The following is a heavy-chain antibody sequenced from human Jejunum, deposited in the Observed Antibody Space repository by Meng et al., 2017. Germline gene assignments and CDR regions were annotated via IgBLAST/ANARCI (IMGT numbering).Heavy chain of an antibody. J-gene: IGHJ4*02. D-gene: IGHD7-27*01. Sequence: GGSLRLSCAASGFTFSNHWMHWVRQVPGKGLVWVSRINSDGSETTYADSVKVRFTISRDNAKNTLYLQMNSLRAEDTAVYYCAGNWGSDYWGQGTLVTVSS. CDR1: GFTFSNHW. CDR2: INSDGSET. V-gene: IGHV3-74*01. CDR3: AGNWGSDY.